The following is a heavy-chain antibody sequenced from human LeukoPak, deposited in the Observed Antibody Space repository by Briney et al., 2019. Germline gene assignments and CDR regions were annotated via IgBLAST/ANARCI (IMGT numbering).Heavy chain of an antibody. CDR3: AMVTLTGWTFDP. V-gene: IGHV4-31*03. J-gene: IGHJ5*02. CDR2: LYYSGNT. Sequence: PSETLSLTCTVSGGSISSGSYWWSWIRQHPEKGLEWIGYLYYSGNTYYNPSLKSRVTISVDTSNSQFSLKLSSVTAADTAVYYCAMVTLTGWTFDPWGQGTLVTVSS. D-gene: IGHD4-23*01. CDR1: GGSISSGSYW.